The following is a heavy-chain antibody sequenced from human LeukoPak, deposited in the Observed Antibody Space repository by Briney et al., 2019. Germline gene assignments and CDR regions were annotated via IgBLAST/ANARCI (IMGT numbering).Heavy chain of an antibody. Sequence: GGALRLSCAASGVSFSMHWMSWGRQAPGGGVERVAKINPDGSQKYYLDSVRGRFTISRDNAKNSVYVQMNSLRADDTAVYLCAKEEWFRFDIWGQGTSVTVSS. J-gene: IGHJ4*02. CDR1: GVSFSMHW. CDR2: INPDGSQK. CDR3: AKEEWFRFDI. V-gene: IGHV3-7*01. D-gene: IGHD3-10*01.